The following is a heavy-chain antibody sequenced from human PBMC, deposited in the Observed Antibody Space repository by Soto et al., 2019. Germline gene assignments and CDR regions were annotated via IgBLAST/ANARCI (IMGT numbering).Heavy chain of an antibody. V-gene: IGHV6-1*01. CDR2: TYYRSKWYN. J-gene: IGHJ4*02. Sequence: PSQTLSLTCAISGDSVSSNSAAWNWIRQSTSRGLAWLGRTYYRSKWYNDYAVSVKSRITINPDTSKNQFSLQLNSVTPEDTAVYYCARDAPWANAVTGDPSGYFDYWGQGTLVTVSS. D-gene: IGHD7-27*01. CDR1: GDSVSSNSAA. CDR3: ARDAPWANAVTGDPSGYFDY.